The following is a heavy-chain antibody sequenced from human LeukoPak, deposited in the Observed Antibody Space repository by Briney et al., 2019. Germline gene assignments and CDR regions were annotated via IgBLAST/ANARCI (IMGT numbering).Heavy chain of an antibody. J-gene: IGHJ4*02. Sequence: PGGSLRLSCAASGFTFRSYSMNWVRQAPGKGLEWVSYISGSSSTIYYADSVKGRFTISRDNAKNSLYLQMNNLRAEDTAVYYCARDLPDYWGQGTLVTVSS. V-gene: IGHV3-48*01. CDR3: ARDLPDY. CDR1: GFTFRSYS. CDR2: ISGSSSTI.